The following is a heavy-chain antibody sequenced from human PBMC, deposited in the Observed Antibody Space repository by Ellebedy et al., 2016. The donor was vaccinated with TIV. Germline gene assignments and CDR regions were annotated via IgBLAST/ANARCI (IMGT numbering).Heavy chain of an antibody. J-gene: IGHJ6*02. CDR3: ARDLPDIVATIRVGYGMDV. CDR1: GFTLSNAW. Sequence: GESLKISCAASGFTLSNAWMNWVRQAPGKGLEWVAVIWYDGSNKYYADSVKDRFTISRDNSKNPLYLQMNSLRAEDTAVYYCARDLPDIVATIRVGYGMDVWGQGTTATVSS. V-gene: IGHV3-33*08. D-gene: IGHD5-12*01. CDR2: IWYDGSNK.